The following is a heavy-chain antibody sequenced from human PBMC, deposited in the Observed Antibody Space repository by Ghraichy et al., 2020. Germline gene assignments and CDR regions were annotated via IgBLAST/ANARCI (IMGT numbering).Heavy chain of an antibody. CDR3: ATRIAVPGTWTFDY. CDR1: GYTFTNYA. Sequence: ASVKVSCKASGYTFTNYAMHWVRQAPGQRLEWMGWINVGNGNTKYSQKFQGRVTITRDTSASTAYMELSSLRSEDTAVYYCATRIAVPGTWTFDYWGQGTLVTVSS. CDR2: INVGNGNT. V-gene: IGHV1-3*01. J-gene: IGHJ4*02. D-gene: IGHD6-19*01.